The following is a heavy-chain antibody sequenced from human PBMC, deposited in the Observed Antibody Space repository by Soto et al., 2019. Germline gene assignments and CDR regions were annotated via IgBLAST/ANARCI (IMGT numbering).Heavy chain of an antibody. Sequence: QVQLVQSGAEVKKPGSSVKVSCKASGGTFSSYAISWLRQAPGQGLEWMGGIIPIFGTANYAQKFQGRVTITADESTSTAYMELRSLRSEDTAVYYCASFVCSGGSCYSARPHWGQGTLVTVSS. V-gene: IGHV1-69*12. J-gene: IGHJ4*02. CDR3: ASFVCSGGSCYSARPH. D-gene: IGHD2-15*01. CDR1: GGTFSSYA. CDR2: IIPIFGTA.